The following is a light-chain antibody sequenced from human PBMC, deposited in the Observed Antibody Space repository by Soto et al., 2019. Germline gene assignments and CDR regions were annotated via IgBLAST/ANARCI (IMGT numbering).Light chain of an antibody. J-gene: IGKJ3*01. Sequence: EIVLTQSPATLSLSPGERATLSCRASQSVNSGYLAWFQQKRGRAPRLLIYGTSGRATGIPDRFSGNGSRTDFTLTISRLEPEAFGVYYCQQYGDSVFTFGPGTKVDIK. CDR2: GTS. V-gene: IGKV3-20*01. CDR1: QSVNSGY. CDR3: QQYGDSVFT.